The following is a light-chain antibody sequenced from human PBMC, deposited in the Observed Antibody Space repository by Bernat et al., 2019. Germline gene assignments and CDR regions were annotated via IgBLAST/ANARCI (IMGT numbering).Light chain of an antibody. CDR3: RSYTSSSTLV. CDR2: DVS. V-gene: IGLV2-14*03. CDR1: SSDVGGFNY. Sequence: QSALTQPASVSGPPGQSITISCSGTSSDVGGFNYASWYQQHPGKAPKLMTYDVSDRPSGVSNRFSGSKSANTASLTISGLQAEDEADYFCRSYTSSSTLVFGGVTKLTVL. J-gene: IGLJ3*02.